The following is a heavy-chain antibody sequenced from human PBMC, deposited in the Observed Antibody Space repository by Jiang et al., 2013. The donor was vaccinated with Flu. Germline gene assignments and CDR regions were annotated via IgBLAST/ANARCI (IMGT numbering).Heavy chain of an antibody. CDR1: GASISSYY. V-gene: IGHV4-59*01. CDR3: ARDRMTYDSSGYYYNYYGMDV. D-gene: IGHD3-22*01. Sequence: GLVKPSETLSLTCSVSGASISSYYWSWIRQPPGKGLEWIGYISYSGSTNYNPSFEGRVTISEDTSKNQFSLKLTSLTAADTAVYYCARDRMTYDSSGYYYNYYGMDVWGQGTTVTVSS. J-gene: IGHJ6*02. CDR2: ISYSGST.